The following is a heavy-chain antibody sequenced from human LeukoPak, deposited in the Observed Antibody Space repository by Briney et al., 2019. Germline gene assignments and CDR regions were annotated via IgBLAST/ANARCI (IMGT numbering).Heavy chain of an antibody. V-gene: IGHV3-30*04. CDR2: ISYDGSNK. J-gene: IGHJ4*02. CDR3: ARDLPGHCSGGSCYGPLDY. CDR1: GFTFSSYA. Sequence: PGGSLRLSCAASGFTFSSYAMHWVRQAPGKGLEWVAVISYDGSNKYYADSVKGRFTISRDNSKNTLYLQMNSLRAEDTAVYYCARDLPGHCSGGSCYGPLDYWGQGTLVTVSS. D-gene: IGHD2-15*01.